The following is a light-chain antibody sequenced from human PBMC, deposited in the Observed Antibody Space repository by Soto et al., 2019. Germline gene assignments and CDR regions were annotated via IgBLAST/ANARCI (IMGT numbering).Light chain of an antibody. Sequence: QSALTQPASVSGSPGQLITISCTGTSSDVGGYNYVSWYQQHPGKAPKVMIYDVSNRPSGVSNRFSGSKSGNTASLTISGLQAEDEADYYCGSYTTSSTLYVFGTGTKVTVL. CDR2: DVS. CDR1: SSDVGGYNY. CDR3: GSYTTSSTLYV. J-gene: IGLJ1*01. V-gene: IGLV2-14*01.